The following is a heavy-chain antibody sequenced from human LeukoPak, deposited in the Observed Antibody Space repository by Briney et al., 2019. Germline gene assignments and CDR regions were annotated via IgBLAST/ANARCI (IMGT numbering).Heavy chain of an antibody. V-gene: IGHV4-4*07. CDR1: GGSISSYY. Sequence: SETLSLTCTVSGGSISSYYWSWIRQPAGKGLEWIGRIYTSGSTNYNPSLKSRVTMSVDTSKNQFSLKLSSVTAADTAVYYCARTRITIFGVVTLYYFDYWGQGTLVTVSS. J-gene: IGHJ4*02. CDR2: IYTSGST. D-gene: IGHD3-3*01. CDR3: ARTRITIFGVVTLYYFDY.